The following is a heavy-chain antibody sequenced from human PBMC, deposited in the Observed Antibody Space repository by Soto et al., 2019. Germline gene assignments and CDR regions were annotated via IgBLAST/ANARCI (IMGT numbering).Heavy chain of an antibody. J-gene: IGHJ4*02. Sequence: EVLLLESGGGLVQRGGSLRLSCAASGFTFSSYAMSWVRQAPGKRLEWVSSISGSGSTTYHADSVKGRFTISRDNSKNTMYLQINSLRAEDTAVYYCAKGTVVVTTILGFDYWGQGSLVTVSS. D-gene: IGHD2-21*02. CDR1: GFTFSSYA. CDR3: AKGTVVVTTILGFDY. V-gene: IGHV3-23*01. CDR2: ISGSGSTT.